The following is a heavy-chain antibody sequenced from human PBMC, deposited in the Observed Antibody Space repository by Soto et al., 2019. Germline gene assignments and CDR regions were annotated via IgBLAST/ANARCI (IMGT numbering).Heavy chain of an antibody. CDR2: ISAYNGNT. V-gene: IGHV1-18*01. CDR3: ARFPGGRSGWYLGHWLDP. D-gene: IGHD6-19*01. J-gene: IGHJ5*02. Sequence: ASVKVSCKASGYTFTSYGISWVRQAPGQGLEWMGWISAYNGNTNYAQKLQGRVTMTTDTSTSTAYMELRSLRSDGTAVYYCARFPGGRSGWYLGHWLDPWARGPLVPVSS. CDR1: GYTFTSYG.